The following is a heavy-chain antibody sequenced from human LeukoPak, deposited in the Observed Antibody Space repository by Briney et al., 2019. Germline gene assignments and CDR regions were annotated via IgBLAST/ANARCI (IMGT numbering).Heavy chain of an antibody. CDR3: ARDGGTRLGFDP. Sequence: SETLSLTCAMHSESSGGDDWTWIRQPPGKGLEWIGEVSPGGSTRYNSSLRSRVTISLDTSRSRFSLRLSSVTAADTGVYYCARDGGTRLGFDPWGQGTLVTVSS. CDR1: SESSGGDD. D-gene: IGHD3-16*01. V-gene: IGHV4-34*01. CDR2: VSPGGST. J-gene: IGHJ5*02.